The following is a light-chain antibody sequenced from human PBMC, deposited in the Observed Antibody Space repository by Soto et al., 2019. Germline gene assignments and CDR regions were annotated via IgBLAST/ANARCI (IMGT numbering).Light chain of an antibody. CDR1: QGINSA. V-gene: IGKV1-13*02. CDR3: QQFNSYPRT. J-gene: IGKJ3*01. CDR2: DAS. Sequence: AIQLTQSPSSLSASVGDRVTITCRASQGINSALAWYQQKPGKAPKLLIYDASSFESGVPSRFSGSGSGTDFTLTISSLQAEDFATYYCQQFNSYPRTFGPGTKVDIK.